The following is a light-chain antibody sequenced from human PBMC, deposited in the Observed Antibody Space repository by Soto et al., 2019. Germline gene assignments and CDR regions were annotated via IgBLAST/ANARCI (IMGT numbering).Light chain of an antibody. J-gene: IGKJ1*01. CDR2: AAS. CDR3: QQSYSTPWT. CDR1: QSISSY. Sequence: DIQMTQSPSSLSASVGDRVPITCRASQSISSYLNWYQQKPGKAPKLLIYAASSLQSGVPSRFSGSGSGTDFTLTISSLQPEDVATYYCQQSYSTPWTFGQGTKVDI. V-gene: IGKV1-39*01.